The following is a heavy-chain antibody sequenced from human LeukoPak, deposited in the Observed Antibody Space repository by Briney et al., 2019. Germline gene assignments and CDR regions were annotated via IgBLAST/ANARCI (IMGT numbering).Heavy chain of an antibody. D-gene: IGHD1-26*01. CDR1: GFTFSSYW. V-gene: IGHV3-48*01. J-gene: IGHJ4*02. Sequence: HPGGSLRLSCAASGFTFSSYWMNWVRQAPGKGLEWVSYISGRSSTIYYADSVKGRFTISRDNAKSSMYLQMNSLRAEDTAVYYCARDRLKSGSYYFDYWGQGTLVTVSS. CDR2: ISGRSSTI. CDR3: ARDRLKSGSYYFDY.